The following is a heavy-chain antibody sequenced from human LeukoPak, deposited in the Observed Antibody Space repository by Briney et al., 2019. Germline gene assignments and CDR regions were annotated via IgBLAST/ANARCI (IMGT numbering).Heavy chain of an antibody. CDR3: ARHGRGYSSLYYFDY. J-gene: IGHJ4*02. Sequence: GESLQISSQGSGYSFTSYWIGWVRPMPGKGLEWMGIIYPGDSDTRYSPSFQGQVTISADKSISTAYLQWSSLKASDTAMYYCARHGRGYSSLYYFDYWGQGTLVTVSS. V-gene: IGHV5-51*01. CDR2: IYPGDSDT. D-gene: IGHD5-18*01. CDR1: GYSFTSYW.